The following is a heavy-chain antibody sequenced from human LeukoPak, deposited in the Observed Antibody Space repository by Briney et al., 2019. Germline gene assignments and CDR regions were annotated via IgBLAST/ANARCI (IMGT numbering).Heavy chain of an antibody. CDR1: GYTFTNYG. Sequence: ASVKVPCKASGYTFTNYGISWVGQAPGQGLEWMGWISAYTGNTNYAQNFQGRVTMTTDTSTSTAFMELRSLRSDDTAVYYCARSGVGYFYDNTGYYPLDYWGQGTLVTVSS. CDR2: ISAYTGNT. V-gene: IGHV1-18*01. D-gene: IGHD3-22*01. J-gene: IGHJ4*02. CDR3: ARSGVGYFYDNTGYYPLDY.